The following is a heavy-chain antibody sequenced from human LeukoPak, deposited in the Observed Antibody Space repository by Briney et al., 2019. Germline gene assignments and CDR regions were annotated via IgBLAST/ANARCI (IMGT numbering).Heavy chain of an antibody. CDR3: ARAVDIVATRGFWFDP. Sequence: ASVKVSCKASGYTFTSYGISWVRQAPGQGLEWMGWISAYNGNTNYAQKLQGRVTMTTDTSTSTAYMELRSLRSGDTAVYYCARAVDIVATRGFWFDPWGQGTLVTVSS. D-gene: IGHD5-12*01. J-gene: IGHJ5*02. CDR2: ISAYNGNT. V-gene: IGHV1-18*01. CDR1: GYTFTSYG.